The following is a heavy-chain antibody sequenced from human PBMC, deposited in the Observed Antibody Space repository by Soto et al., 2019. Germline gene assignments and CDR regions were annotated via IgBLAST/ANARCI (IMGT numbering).Heavy chain of an antibody. D-gene: IGHD3-16*02. CDR1: GGSISSYY. V-gene: IGHV4-59*01. J-gene: IGHJ6*03. CDR2: IYYSGST. Sequence: SETLSLTCTVSGGSISSYYWSWIRQPPGRGLEWIGYIYYSGSTNYNPSLKSRVTISVDTSKNQFSLKLSSVTAADTAVYYCARVLITFGGVILGDYYYMDVWGKGTTVTVSS. CDR3: ARVLITFGGVILGDYYYMDV.